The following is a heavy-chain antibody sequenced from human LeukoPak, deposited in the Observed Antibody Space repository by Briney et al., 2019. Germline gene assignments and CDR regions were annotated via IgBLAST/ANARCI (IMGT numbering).Heavy chain of an antibody. D-gene: IGHD3-10*01. CDR3: ATMYYYGSGSYYNGGYYFDY. CDR2: IRYDGSDK. V-gene: IGHV3-30*02. Sequence: PGGSLRLSCAASGFTFSNFGIHWVRQAPGKGLEWVAFIRYDGSDKYYADSVKGRFTISRDNSKNTLYLQMNSLRAEDTAVYYCATMYYYGSGSYYNGGYYFDYWGQGTLVTVSS. CDR1: GFTFSNFG. J-gene: IGHJ4*02.